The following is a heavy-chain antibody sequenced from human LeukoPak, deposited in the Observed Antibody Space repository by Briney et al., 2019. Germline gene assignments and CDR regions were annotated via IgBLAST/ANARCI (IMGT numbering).Heavy chain of an antibody. V-gene: IGHV4-4*09. CDR1: GGSISSYY. CDR2: IYNSGIT. CDR3: ARHGDVRYFDWLRDGFDY. Sequence: SETLSLTCTVFGGSISSYYWSWIRKPPGKGLEWIGYIYNSGITNKNPSLKSRVTISGDTSKNQFSLKLSSVTAADTAVYYCARHGDVRYFDWLRDGFDYWGQGTLVTVSS. D-gene: IGHD3-9*01. J-gene: IGHJ4*02.